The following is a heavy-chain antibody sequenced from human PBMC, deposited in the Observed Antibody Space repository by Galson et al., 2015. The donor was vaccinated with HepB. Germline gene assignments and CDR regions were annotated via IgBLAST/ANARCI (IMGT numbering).Heavy chain of an antibody. D-gene: IGHD3-3*01. CDR1: GLTFSSYA. CDR2: ISSNGGST. J-gene: IGHJ3*02. CDR3: VNSILPTFGVVIPPSKTDPRQDAFDI. Sequence: SLRLSCAASGLTFSSYAMHWVRQAPGKGLEYVSAISSNGGSTYYADSVKGRFTISRDNSKNTLYLQMSSLRAEDTAVYYCVNSILPTFGVVIPPSKTDPRQDAFDIWGQGTMVTVSS. V-gene: IGHV3-64D*06.